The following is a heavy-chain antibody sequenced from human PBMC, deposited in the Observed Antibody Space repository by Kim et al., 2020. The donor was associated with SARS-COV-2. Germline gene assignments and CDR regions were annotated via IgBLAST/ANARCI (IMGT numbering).Heavy chain of an antibody. Sequence: ASVKVSCKASGYTFTGYYMHWVRQAPGQGLEWMGWINPNSGGTNYAQKFQGWVTMTRDTSINTAYMELSRLRSDDTAVYYCARDVRIAAAPAGMDVWGQGTTVTVSS. V-gene: IGHV1-2*04. CDR2: INPNSGGT. D-gene: IGHD6-13*01. CDR3: ARDVRIAAAPAGMDV. CDR1: GYTFTGYY. J-gene: IGHJ6*02.